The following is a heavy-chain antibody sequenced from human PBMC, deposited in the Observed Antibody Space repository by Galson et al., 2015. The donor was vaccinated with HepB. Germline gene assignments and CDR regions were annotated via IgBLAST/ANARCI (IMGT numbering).Heavy chain of an antibody. J-gene: IGHJ4*02. D-gene: IGHD3-10*01. Sequence: SLRLSCAASGFTFSSYAMSWVRQAPGKGLQWVSTISGSGGTTYYADSVKGRFTISRDNSKNTLYLQMDSLRAEDTAVYYCAKGPLWDHYFDFWGQGTPVTVSS. CDR3: AKGPLWDHYFDF. V-gene: IGHV3-23*01. CDR1: GFTFSSYA. CDR2: ISGSGGTT.